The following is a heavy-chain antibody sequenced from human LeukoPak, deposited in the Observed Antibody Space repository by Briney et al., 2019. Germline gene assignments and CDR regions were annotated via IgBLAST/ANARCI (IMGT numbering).Heavy chain of an antibody. CDR1: GGSISSYY. Sequence: SETLSLTCTVSGGSISSYYWSWIRQPPGKGLEWIGYIYYSGSTNYNPSLKSRVTISVDTSKNQFSLKLSSVTAADTAVYYCARGPFYFDYWGQGTLVTVSS. J-gene: IGHJ4*02. V-gene: IGHV4-59*01. CDR3: ARGPFYFDY. CDR2: IYYSGST. D-gene: IGHD3-16*01.